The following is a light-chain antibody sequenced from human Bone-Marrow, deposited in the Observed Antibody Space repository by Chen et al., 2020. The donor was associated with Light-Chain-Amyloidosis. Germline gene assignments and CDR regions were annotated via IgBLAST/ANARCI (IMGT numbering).Light chain of an antibody. Sequence: EIVMTLSPGTLSVSPGERATLSCRASQSVSSNLAWYQQTPGQAPRLLIYGASTRATGIPARFSGSGSGTEFTLTISSLQSEDFAVYYCQQYNNWPPLTFGGGTKVEIK. CDR3: QQYNNWPPLT. CDR2: GAS. J-gene: IGKJ4*01. CDR1: QSVSSN. V-gene: IGKV3-15*01.